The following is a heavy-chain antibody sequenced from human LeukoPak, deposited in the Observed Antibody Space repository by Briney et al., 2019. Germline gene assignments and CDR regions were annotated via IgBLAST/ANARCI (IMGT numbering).Heavy chain of an antibody. J-gene: IGHJ6*02. V-gene: IGHV3-30*07. Sequence: GRSLSLSCAASVFTFRGYAMQWVRQAPGEGLEGVAFLSYDGSNTYDADSVKGRFTSSRDNAKNSLYLQMSSLIAEDTAVYYCARGHDSGYDYYYYYGMDVWGQGTTGTVSS. D-gene: IGHD5-12*01. CDR2: LSYDGSNT. CDR1: VFTFRGYA. CDR3: ARGHDSGYDYYYYYGMDV.